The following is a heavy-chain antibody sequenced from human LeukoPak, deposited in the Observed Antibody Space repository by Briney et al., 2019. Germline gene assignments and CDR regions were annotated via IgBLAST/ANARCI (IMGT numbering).Heavy chain of an antibody. CDR1: RFTFSYNG. D-gene: IGHD2-21*02. J-gene: IGHJ4*02. Sequence: PGRSLRLSCVASRFTFSYNGMHWVRQAPGKGLEWVAVISYAGSNKYYADSVKGRFSISRDNSKNTLFLQMNSLRAEDTAVYYCATDEARVTSMHYYFDYWGQGTLVTVSS. CDR3: ATDEARVTSMHYYFDY. CDR2: ISYAGSNK. V-gene: IGHV3-30*03.